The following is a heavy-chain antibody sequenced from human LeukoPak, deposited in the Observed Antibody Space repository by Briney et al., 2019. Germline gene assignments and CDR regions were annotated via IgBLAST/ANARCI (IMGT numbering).Heavy chain of an antibody. CDR1: GFTFSSYA. CDR2: IRYDGSNE. CDR3: AKGFGTYYQYYYYYMDV. J-gene: IGHJ6*03. D-gene: IGHD1-26*01. V-gene: IGHV3-30*02. Sequence: GGSLRLSCAASGFTFSSYAMSWVRQAPGKGLEWAAFIRYDGSNEYYADSVKGRFTISRDNSKNTLYLQMNSLRTEDTAVYYCAKGFGTYYQYYYYYMDVWGKGTTVTVSS.